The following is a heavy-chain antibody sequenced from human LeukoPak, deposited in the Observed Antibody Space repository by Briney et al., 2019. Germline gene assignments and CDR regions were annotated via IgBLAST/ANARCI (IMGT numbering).Heavy chain of an antibody. CDR3: ARDRYSSGWIDY. V-gene: IGHV1-18*01. CDR1: GYTFTSYG. D-gene: IGHD6-19*01. J-gene: IGHJ4*02. CDR2: ISAYNGNA. Sequence: ASVKVSCKASGYTFTSYGISWVRQAPGQGLEGMGWISAYNGNANYAQTLQGRVTITTDTSTSTAYMELRSLRSDDTAVYYCARDRYSSGWIDYWGQGTLVTVSS.